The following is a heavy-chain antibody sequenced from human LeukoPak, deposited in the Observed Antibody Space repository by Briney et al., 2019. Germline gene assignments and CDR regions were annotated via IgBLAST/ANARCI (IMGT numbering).Heavy chain of an antibody. CDR2: INADEDRA. CDR1: GFTFSDYW. V-gene: IGHV3-74*01. D-gene: IGHD1-26*01. Sequence: PGGSLRLSCAASGFTFSDYWMHWVRQAPGKGLVWVSHINADEDRAAYADSVKGRFTISRDSSKNTLFLHMNTLRAEDTAIYYCAKDRTVGASYWYFDLWGRGTLVTVSS. J-gene: IGHJ2*01. CDR3: AKDRTVGASYWYFDL.